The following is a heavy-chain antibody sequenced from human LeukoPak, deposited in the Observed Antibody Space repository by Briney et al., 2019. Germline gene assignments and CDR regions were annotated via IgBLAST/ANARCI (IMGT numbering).Heavy chain of an antibody. J-gene: IGHJ4*02. CDR1: GFTFSSYA. Sequence: GGSLRLPCAAPGFTFSSYAMSWVRQAPGKGLEWVSAISGSGGSTYYADSVKGRFTISRDNSKNTLYLQMNSLRAEDTAVYYCAKAASYALTVQFDYWGQGTLVTVSS. V-gene: IGHV3-23*01. D-gene: IGHD2-15*01. CDR2: ISGSGGST. CDR3: AKAASYALTVQFDY.